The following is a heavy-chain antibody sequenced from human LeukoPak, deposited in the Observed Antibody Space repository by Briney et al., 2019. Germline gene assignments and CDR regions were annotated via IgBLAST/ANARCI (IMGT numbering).Heavy chain of an antibody. V-gene: IGHV3-7*01. D-gene: IGHD6-19*01. CDR1: GFTFSSHW. CDR3: TKASRSSGGDY. J-gene: IGHJ4*02. CDR2: IKEDGSEK. Sequence: PGGSLRLSCAVSGFTFSSHWMNWVRQAPGKGLEWVAHIKEDGSEKYYVDSVKGRFTISRDNAKNSLYLQMDSLRAEDTAVYYCTKASRSSGGDYWGQGTLVTVSS.